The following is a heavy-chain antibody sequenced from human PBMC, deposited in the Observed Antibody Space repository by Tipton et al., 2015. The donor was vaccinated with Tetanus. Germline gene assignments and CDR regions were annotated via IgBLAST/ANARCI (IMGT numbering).Heavy chain of an antibody. J-gene: IGHJ5*02. CDR2: FYSGGSI. CDR1: GGSITSSTYY. CDR3: ARHSSWFDP. D-gene: IGHD2/OR15-2a*01. V-gene: IGHV4-39*01. Sequence: TLSLTCTVSGGSITSSTYYWGWVRQPPGKGLEWIGTFYSGGSIFYNPSFKSRATISVDTPKNQISLRPTSVASADTAVYYCARHSSWFDPWGQGTLVTVSS.